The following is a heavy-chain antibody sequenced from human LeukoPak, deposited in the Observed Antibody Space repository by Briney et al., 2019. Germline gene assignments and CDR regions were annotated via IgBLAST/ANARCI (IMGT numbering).Heavy chain of an antibody. J-gene: IGHJ6*03. D-gene: IGHD1-1*01. CDR1: GFTFSSFD. CDR2: IGTASDT. CDR3: ARGPPRGKYYYMDV. Sequence: GGSLRLSCAASGFTFSSFDMHWVRQPTGQGLEWVSTIGTASDTYYPGSVEGRFALSRDNAKNSLYLLMNSLTAGDTAVYYCARGPPRGKYYYMDVWGKGTTVTVSS. V-gene: IGHV3-13*01.